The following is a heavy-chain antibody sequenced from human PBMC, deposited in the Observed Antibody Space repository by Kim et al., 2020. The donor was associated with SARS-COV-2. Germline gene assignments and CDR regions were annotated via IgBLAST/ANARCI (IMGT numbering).Heavy chain of an antibody. CDR2: IYTSGST. D-gene: IGHD6-13*01. J-gene: IGHJ6*02. CDR3: ASLWLRPSENSSSWYKGFYYYYGMDV. Sequence: SETLSLTCTVSGGSISSGSYCWSWIRQPAGKGLEWIGRIYTSGSTNYNPSLKSRVTISVDTSKNQFSLKLSSVTAADTAVYYCASLWLRPSENSSSWYKGFYYYYGMDVWGQGTTVTVSS. V-gene: IGHV4-61*02. CDR1: GGSISSGSYC.